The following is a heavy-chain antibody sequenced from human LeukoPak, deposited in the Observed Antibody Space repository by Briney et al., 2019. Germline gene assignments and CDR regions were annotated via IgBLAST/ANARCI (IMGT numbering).Heavy chain of an antibody. Sequence: PGGSLRLSCAASGFTFSSYWMSWVRQAPGKGLEWVANIKQDGSEKYYVDSVKGRFTISRDNAKNSLYLQMNSLRAEDTAVYYCAKYGIGVSYYGMDVWGQGTTVTVSS. V-gene: IGHV3-7*01. CDR3: AKYGIGVSYYGMDV. D-gene: IGHD2-8*01. CDR2: IKQDGSEK. CDR1: GFTFSSYW. J-gene: IGHJ6*02.